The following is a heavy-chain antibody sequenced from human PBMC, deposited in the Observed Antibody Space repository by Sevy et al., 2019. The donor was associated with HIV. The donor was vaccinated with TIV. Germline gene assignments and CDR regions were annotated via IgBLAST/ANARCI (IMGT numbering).Heavy chain of an antibody. CDR1: GGFISSGGYS. D-gene: IGHD6-13*01. Sequence: SETLSLTCAVSGGFISSGGYSWSWIRQPPGKGLEWIGYIFHSGATYYIPSLQSRVTISVDLSKNQFSLNLSSVTAADTAGDYRARGRVGDTSKRYGAFDVLGQGKMVTGSS. CDR2: IFHSGAT. CDR3: ARGRVGDTSKRYGAFDV. V-gene: IGHV4-30-2*01. J-gene: IGHJ3*01.